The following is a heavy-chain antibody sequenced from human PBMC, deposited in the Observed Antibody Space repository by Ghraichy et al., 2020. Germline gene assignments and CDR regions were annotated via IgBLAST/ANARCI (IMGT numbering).Heavy chain of an antibody. J-gene: IGHJ3*02. CDR2: FDPEDGET. V-gene: IGHV1-24*01. D-gene: IGHD6-13*01. Sequence: ASVKVSCKVSGYTLTELSMHWVRQAPGKGLEWMGGFDPEDGETIYAQKFQGRVTMTEDTSTDTAYMELSSLRSEDTAVYYCATDVMVIAAALDAFDIWGQGTMVTVSS. CDR1: GYTLTELS. CDR3: ATDVMVIAAALDAFDI.